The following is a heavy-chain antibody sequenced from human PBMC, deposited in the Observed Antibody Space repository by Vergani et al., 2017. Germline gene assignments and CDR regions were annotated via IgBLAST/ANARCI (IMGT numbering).Heavy chain of an antibody. D-gene: IGHD5-18*01. CDR3: ATKGYSYGQGASCYGMDV. Sequence: QVQLVQSGAEVKKPGSSVKVSCKASGGTFSSYAISWVRQAPGQGLEWMGRIIPILGIANYAQKFQGRVTITADKSTSTAYMELSSLRSEDTAVYYCATKGYSYGQGASCYGMDVWGQGTTVTVSS. V-gene: IGHV1-69*04. CDR2: IIPILGIA. CDR1: GGTFSSYA. J-gene: IGHJ6*02.